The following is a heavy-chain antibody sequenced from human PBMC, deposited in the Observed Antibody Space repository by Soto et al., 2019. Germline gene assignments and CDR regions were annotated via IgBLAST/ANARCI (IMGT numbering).Heavy chain of an antibody. CDR1: GYTYTSYP. CDR3: ARGRYSSPGNYFDY. D-gene: IGHD6-13*01. CDR2: IHAGNGIT. Sequence: ASVKVSCKASGYTYTSYPINWVRQAPGQRLEWMGWIHAGNGITKYSQKFQGRVTITTDTSASTAYMELGSLTSEGTAVYYCARGRYSSPGNYFDYWGQGALVTVSS. V-gene: IGHV1-3*01. J-gene: IGHJ4*02.